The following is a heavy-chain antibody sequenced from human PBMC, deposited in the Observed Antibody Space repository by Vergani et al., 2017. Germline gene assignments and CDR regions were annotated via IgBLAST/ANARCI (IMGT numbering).Heavy chain of an antibody. CDR2: INTGNGNT. J-gene: IGHJ6*02. CDR1: GYTFTSYA. CDR3: ASGYSYGYYYYYGMDV. V-gene: IGHV1-3*04. D-gene: IGHD5-18*01. Sequence: QVQLVQSGSELKKPGASVKVSCKASGYTFTSYAMNWVRQAPGQRLEWMGWINTGNGNTKYSQKFQGRVTITRDTSASTAYMELSSLRSEDTAVYYCASGYSYGYYYYYGMDVWGQGTTVTVSS.